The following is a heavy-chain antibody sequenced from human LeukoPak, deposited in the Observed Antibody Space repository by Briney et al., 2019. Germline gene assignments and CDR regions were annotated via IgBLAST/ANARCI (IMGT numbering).Heavy chain of an antibody. Sequence: SETLSLTCTVSGGSISGFYWIWIRQPAGKGLEWIGRIDTSGSTNYNPSLKSRVTMSVDTSKNQFSLRLSSVTAADTAVYYCARETYYYDTSGCYHELLADFWGQGTLVTVSS. J-gene: IGHJ4*02. CDR1: GGSISGFY. CDR3: ARETYYYDTSGCYHELLADF. V-gene: IGHV4-4*07. D-gene: IGHD3-22*01. CDR2: IDTSGST.